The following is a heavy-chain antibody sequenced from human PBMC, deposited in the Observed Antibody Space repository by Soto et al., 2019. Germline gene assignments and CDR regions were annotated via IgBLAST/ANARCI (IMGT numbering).Heavy chain of an antibody. Sequence: QVQLVESGGGVVQPGRSLRLSCAASGFTFSSYGMHWVRQAPGQGLEWVAVIWYDGSNKYYADSVKGRFTISRDNSKNTLYLQMNSLRAEDTAVYYCARGTVHGMDVWGQGTTVTDSS. V-gene: IGHV3-33*01. CDR3: ARGTVHGMDV. D-gene: IGHD4-17*01. CDR1: GFTFSSYG. J-gene: IGHJ6*02. CDR2: IWYDGSNK.